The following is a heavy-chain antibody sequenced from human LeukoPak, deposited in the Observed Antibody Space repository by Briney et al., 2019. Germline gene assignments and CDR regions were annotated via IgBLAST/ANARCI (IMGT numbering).Heavy chain of an antibody. J-gene: IGHJ4*02. Sequence: GGSLRLSCTTSGFSFGDSTLSWVRQAPGKGLEWVASVRSGAYEGSTEYAASTQGRFSISRDDSKNIAYLQMNRLKTEDTAVYYCTREALHYFDYWGLGTLVTVSS. CDR3: TREALHYFDY. V-gene: IGHV3-49*04. CDR1: GFSFGDST. CDR2: VRSGAYEGST.